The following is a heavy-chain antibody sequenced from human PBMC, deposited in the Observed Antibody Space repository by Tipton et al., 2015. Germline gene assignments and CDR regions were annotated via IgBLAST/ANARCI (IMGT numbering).Heavy chain of an antibody. J-gene: IGHJ5*02. D-gene: IGHD4-23*01. V-gene: IGHV1-69*04. CDR1: GGTFSRFS. CDR3: ARDRDPRGYGGNSSDCFGP. CDR2: IIPLLGII. Sequence: QSGPEVKKPGSSVKVSCKASGGTFSRFSISWVRQAPGQGLEWMGMIIPLLGIIQHAQKFQGRVTITADGSTSTAYMELSGLRSDDTAIYYCARDRDPRGYGGNSSDCFGPWGQGTLVTVSS.